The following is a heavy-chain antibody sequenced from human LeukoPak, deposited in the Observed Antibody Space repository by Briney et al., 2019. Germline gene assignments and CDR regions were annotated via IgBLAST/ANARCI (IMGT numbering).Heavy chain of an antibody. V-gene: IGHV3-49*04. CDR3: TRNNSSGYYPNP. D-gene: IGHD3-22*01. CDR2: IRSKAYSGTT. CDR1: GFTFGDYA. J-gene: IGHJ5*02. Sequence: GGSLRLSCTASGFTFGDYAMSWVRQAPGKGLEWVGFIRSKAYSGTTEYAASVKGRFTISRDDSKSIAYLQMNSLKTEDTAVYYCTRNNSSGYYPNPWGQGTLVTVSS.